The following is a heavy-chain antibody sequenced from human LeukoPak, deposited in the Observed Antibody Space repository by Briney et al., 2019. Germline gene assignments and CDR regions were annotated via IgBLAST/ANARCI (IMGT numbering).Heavy chain of an antibody. CDR2: IGTSSTPI. CDR1: GFTFSKYS. V-gene: IGHV3-48*04. J-gene: IGHJ5*01. CDR3: ARDNWIDC. Sequence: GGSLRLSCAASGFTFSKYSMTWVRQAPGKGLEWVSFIGTSSTPIYYADSVRGRFTISRDNTKNSLYLQMNSLKVEDTAIYYCARDNWIDCWGQGTLVTVPS.